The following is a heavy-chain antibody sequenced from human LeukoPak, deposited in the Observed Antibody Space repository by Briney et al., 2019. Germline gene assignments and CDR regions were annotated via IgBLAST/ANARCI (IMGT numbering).Heavy chain of an antibody. V-gene: IGHV4-4*07. CDR3: ARESRITFGGVIVSPLVDY. CDR2: IYSSGGT. J-gene: IGHJ4*02. D-gene: IGHD3-16*02. Sequence: SETLSLTCTVSGGSINSYYWSWIRQPAGKRMEWIGRIYSSGGTTYNPSLESRVTMSVDTSKSQFSLKLSSVTAADTAVYYCARESRITFGGVIVSPLVDYWGQGTLVTVSS. CDR1: GGSINSYY.